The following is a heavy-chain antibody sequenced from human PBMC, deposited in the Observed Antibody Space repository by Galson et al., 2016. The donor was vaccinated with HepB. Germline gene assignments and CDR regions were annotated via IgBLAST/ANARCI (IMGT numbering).Heavy chain of an antibody. D-gene: IGHD2-2*01. Sequence: SETLSLTCTVSGDSVTNSVSNWGWIRQPPGKGLEWIGSVYYTGSTYYNPSRKSRVTISIDTSKNQFSLRLNSVTAADTAVYYCAGGFHTSSLTWGQGTLVTVSS. V-gene: IGHV4-39*01. CDR1: GDSVTNSVSN. CDR3: AGGFHTSSLT. CDR2: VYYTGST. J-gene: IGHJ4*02.